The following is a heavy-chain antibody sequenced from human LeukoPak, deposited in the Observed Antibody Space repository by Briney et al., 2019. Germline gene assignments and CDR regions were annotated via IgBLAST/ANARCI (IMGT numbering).Heavy chain of an antibody. CDR2: IYSGGTT. V-gene: IGHV3-53*01. Sequence: GGSLRLSCAASGFTVSSNYMSWVRQAPGKGLEWVSVIYSGGTTNYADSVKGRFTISRDNSKNTLFLHMNTLRAEDTAIYYCAKDRTVGASYWYFDLRGRGTLVTVSS. CDR3: AKDRTVGASYWYFDL. CDR1: GFTVSSNY. J-gene: IGHJ2*01. D-gene: IGHD1-26*01.